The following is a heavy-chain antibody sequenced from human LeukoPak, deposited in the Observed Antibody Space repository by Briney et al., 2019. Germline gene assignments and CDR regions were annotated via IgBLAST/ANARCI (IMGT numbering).Heavy chain of an antibody. CDR1: GFTFSSYG. J-gene: IGHJ4*02. V-gene: IGHV3-33*06. D-gene: IGHD4-11*01. Sequence: PGGSLRLSCAASGFTFSSYGMHWVRQAPGKGLEWVAVIWYDGSNKYYADSVKGRFTISRDNSKNTLYLQMNSLRAEDTAVYYCAKALDYSNYWSPCAVWGQGTLVTVSS. CDR3: AKALDYSNYWSPCAV. CDR2: IWYDGSNK.